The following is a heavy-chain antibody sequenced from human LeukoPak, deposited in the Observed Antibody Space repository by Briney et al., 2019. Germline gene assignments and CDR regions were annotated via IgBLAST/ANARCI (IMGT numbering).Heavy chain of an antibody. Sequence: SETLSLTCTVSGASISSGDYYCSWIRQPPGKGLEWIGYIHYSGRTYDNPSLRSGGLLSVDTSKNHFTLNLSSVTAEDTAFYFCARARSCSGRNCFRSFHSWGQGTLVTVSS. J-gene: IGHJ4*02. CDR1: GASISSGDYY. V-gene: IGHV4-30-4*08. CDR2: IHYSGRT. D-gene: IGHD2-15*01. CDR3: ARARSCSGRNCFRSFHS.